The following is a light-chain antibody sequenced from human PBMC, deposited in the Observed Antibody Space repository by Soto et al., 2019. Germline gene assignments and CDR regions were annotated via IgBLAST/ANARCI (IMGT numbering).Light chain of an antibody. Sequence: EIVLTQSPGTLSLSPGQRATLSCRASQRLSASDIAWYQQKPGQAPKFLIYGVSSRATGIPSRFSCSGSGTDFTLTIASLQPEDFSTYYCQQSDSTPYTFGQGTKVDIK. J-gene: IGKJ2*01. CDR1: QRLSASD. CDR2: GVS. CDR3: QQSDSTPYT. V-gene: IGKV3-20*01.